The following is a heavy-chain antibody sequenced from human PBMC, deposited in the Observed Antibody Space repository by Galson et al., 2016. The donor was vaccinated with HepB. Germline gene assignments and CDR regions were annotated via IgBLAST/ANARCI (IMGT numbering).Heavy chain of an antibody. CDR3: ARGPHDYTNIRDAFDI. D-gene: IGHD4-11*01. Sequence: SVKVSCKASGYTFTSHAIHWVRQAPGQGLEWMGWINGGYGDTKYSQKFQDRVTITRDRSATTAYMEVTSLRFADTAVYYWARGPHDYTNIRDAFDIWGQGTVVTVSS. CDR2: INGGYGDT. J-gene: IGHJ3*02. V-gene: IGHV1-3*01. CDR1: GYTFTSHA.